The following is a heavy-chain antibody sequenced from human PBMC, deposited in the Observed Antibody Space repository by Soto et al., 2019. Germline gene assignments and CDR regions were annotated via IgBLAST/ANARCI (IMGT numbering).Heavy chain of an antibody. CDR1: GGSFSGYY. D-gene: IGHD4-17*01. V-gene: IGHV4-34*01. CDR2: INRSGST. CDR3: ARVRGDYNDASDI. J-gene: IGHJ3*02. Sequence: SETLSLTCAVYGGSFSGYYWTWIRQPPGTGLEWIGEINRSGSTNYNPSLKSRVTISVDTSKNQLSLKLSSVIAADTAVYYCARVRGDYNDASDIWGQGTMVTVSS.